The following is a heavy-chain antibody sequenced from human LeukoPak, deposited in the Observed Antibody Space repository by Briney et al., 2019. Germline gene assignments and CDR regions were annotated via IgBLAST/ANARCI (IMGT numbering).Heavy chain of an antibody. CDR1: GGTFSSYA. Sequence: SVKVSCKASGGTFSSYAISWVRQAPGQGLEWMGGIIPIFGTANYAQKFQGRVTITADESTSTAYMELSSLRSEDTAVYYCARGQNDFWRLGPIYYYMDVWGKGTTVTVSS. CDR3: ARGQNDFWRLGPIYYYMDV. J-gene: IGHJ6*03. V-gene: IGHV1-69*01. D-gene: IGHD3-3*01. CDR2: IIPIFGTA.